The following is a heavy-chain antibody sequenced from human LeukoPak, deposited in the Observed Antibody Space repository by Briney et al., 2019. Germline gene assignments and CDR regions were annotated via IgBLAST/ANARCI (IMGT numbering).Heavy chain of an antibody. D-gene: IGHD6-19*01. CDR2: IYTSGST. Sequence: SETLSLTCTVSGGSISSYYWSWIRQPPGKGLEWIGYIYTSGSTNYNPSLKSRVTMSVDTSKNQFSLKLSSVTAADTAVYYCAKGYSSGWYEFDPWGQGTLVTVSS. CDR1: GGSISSYY. V-gene: IGHV4-4*09. CDR3: AKGYSSGWYEFDP. J-gene: IGHJ5*02.